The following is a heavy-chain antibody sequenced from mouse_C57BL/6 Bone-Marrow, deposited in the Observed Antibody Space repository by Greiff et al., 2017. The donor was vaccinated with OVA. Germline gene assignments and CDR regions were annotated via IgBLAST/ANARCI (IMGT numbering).Heavy chain of an antibody. CDR2: ISPYYGDA. J-gene: IGHJ2*01. Sequence: QVQLKQSGPELVRPGVSVKISCKGSGYTFTDYAMHWVKQSHAKSLEWIGVISPYYGDASYNQKFQDKATMTVDKSSSTAYMELARLTSEDSAVYYCARWLLLDYWGQGTTLTVSS. V-gene: IGHV1-67*01. D-gene: IGHD2-3*01. CDR1: GYTFTDYA. CDR3: ARWLLLDY.